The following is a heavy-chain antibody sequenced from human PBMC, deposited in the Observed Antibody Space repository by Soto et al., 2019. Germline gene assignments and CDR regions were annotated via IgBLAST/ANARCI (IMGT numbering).Heavy chain of an antibody. CDR1: GGTFSSYA. CDR3: ARSQGGSSSLDVAYFHSYGMDV. J-gene: IGHJ6*02. V-gene: IGHV1-69*01. D-gene: IGHD2-15*01. Sequence: QVQLVQSGAEVKKPGSSVKVSCKAPGGTFSSYAISWVRQAPGQGLEWMGGIIPIFGTAKYAQKFQGRVTITADEPTSTGYAELSTRRSEEPAGYYCARSQGGSSSLDVAYFHSYGMDVWGQGTTVTVSS. CDR2: IIPIFGTA.